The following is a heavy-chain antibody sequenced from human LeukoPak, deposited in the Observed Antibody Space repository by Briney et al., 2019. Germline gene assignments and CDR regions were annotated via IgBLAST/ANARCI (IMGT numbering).Heavy chain of an antibody. D-gene: IGHD5-12*01. CDR2: ISSSGSTI. J-gene: IGHJ5*02. Sequence: GGSLRLSCAASGFTFSDYYMSWIRQAPGKGLEWVSYISSSGSTIHYADSVKGRFTVSRDSAKKSLYLQMNSLRAEDTAVYYCAGERGDSGYDYPTNNWFDPWGQGTLVTVSS. CDR1: GFTFSDYY. V-gene: IGHV3-11*04. CDR3: AGERGDSGYDYPTNNWFDP.